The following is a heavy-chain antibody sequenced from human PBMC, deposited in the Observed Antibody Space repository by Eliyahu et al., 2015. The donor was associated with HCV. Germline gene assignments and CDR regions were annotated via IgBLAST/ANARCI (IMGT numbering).Heavy chain of an antibody. D-gene: IGHD4-17*01. J-gene: IGHJ3*02. CDR3: ASQTLYGDYPTDAFDI. CDR2: IYTSGST. Sequence: QVQLQESGPGLVKPSETLSLTCTVSGGSIXSYYWSWIRQPAGKGLEWIGRIYTSGSTNYNPSLKSRVTMSVDTSKNQFSLKLSSVTAADTAVYYCASQTLYGDYPTDAFDIWGQGTMVTVSS. CDR1: GGSIXSYY. V-gene: IGHV4-4*07.